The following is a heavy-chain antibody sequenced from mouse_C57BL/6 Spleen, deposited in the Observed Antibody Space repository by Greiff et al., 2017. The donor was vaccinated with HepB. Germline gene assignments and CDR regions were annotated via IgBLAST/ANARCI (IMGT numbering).Heavy chain of an antibody. J-gene: IGHJ2*01. CDR3: ALTTVVAYYFDY. D-gene: IGHD1-1*01. CDR1: GYTFTSYW. V-gene: IGHV1-52*01. Sequence: QVQLQQPGAELVRPGSSVKLSCKASGYTFTSYWMHWVKQRPIQGLEWIGNIDPSDSETHYNQKFKDKATLTVDKSSSTAYMQLSSLTSEDSAVYYWALTTVVAYYFDYWGQGTTLTVSS. CDR2: IDPSDSET.